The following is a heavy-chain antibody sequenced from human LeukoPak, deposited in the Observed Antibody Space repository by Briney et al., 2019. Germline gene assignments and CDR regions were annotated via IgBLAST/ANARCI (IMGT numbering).Heavy chain of an antibody. Sequence: PSETLSLTCTVSGVSISIGSYRWGWIRQPAGKGLEWIGRIYTSGSTKYNSSLESRVTILVEPAKNQFSLKLSSVTAADTAVYYCVGGGTYPDAFDVWGRGTMVTVSS. D-gene: IGHD1-26*01. CDR3: VGGGTYPDAFDV. CDR1: GVSISIGSYR. CDR2: IYTSGST. J-gene: IGHJ3*01. V-gene: IGHV4-61*02.